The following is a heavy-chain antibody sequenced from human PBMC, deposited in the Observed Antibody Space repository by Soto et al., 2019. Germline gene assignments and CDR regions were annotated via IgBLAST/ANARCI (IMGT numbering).Heavy chain of an antibody. CDR3: TFYYVDYLPPSAFDI. Sequence: GGSLRLSCAASGFTFSSYGMHWVRQAPGKGLEWVAVIWYDGSNKYYADSVKGRFTISRDNSKNTLYLQMNSLRAEDTAVYYCTFYYVDYLPPSAFDIRGQGTMVTVSS. CDR2: IWYDGSNK. J-gene: IGHJ3*02. V-gene: IGHV3-33*01. D-gene: IGHD4-17*01. CDR1: GFTFSSYG.